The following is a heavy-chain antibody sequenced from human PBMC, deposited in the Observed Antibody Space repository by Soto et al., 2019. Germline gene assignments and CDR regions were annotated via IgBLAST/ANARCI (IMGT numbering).Heavy chain of an antibody. D-gene: IGHD3-16*02. J-gene: IGHJ4*02. Sequence: SETLSLTCTVSGGSISSYYWSWIRQPPGKGLEWIGYIYYSGSTNYNPSLKSRVTISVDTSKNQFSLKLSSVTAADTAVYYCARSYDYIWGSYRRQEYYFDYWGQGTLVTVSS. CDR1: GGSISSYY. V-gene: IGHV4-59*01. CDR3: ARSYDYIWGSYRRQEYYFDY. CDR2: IYYSGST.